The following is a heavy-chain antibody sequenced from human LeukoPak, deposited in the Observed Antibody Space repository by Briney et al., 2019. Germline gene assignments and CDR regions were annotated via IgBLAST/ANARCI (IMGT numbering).Heavy chain of an antibody. D-gene: IGHD2-21*01. Sequence: PGGSLRLSCAASGFPFNYRSMTWVRQAPGKGLEWISLITGSGGTTYVADSVKGRFVISRDNSKNSLFLQLSSLRPEDTAIYYCAKMAIAKGATQGSGWLQFDLWGQGTLVTVSS. CDR1: GFPFNYRS. V-gene: IGHV3-23*01. J-gene: IGHJ4*02. CDR3: AKMAIAKGATQGSGWLQFDL. CDR2: ITGSGGTT.